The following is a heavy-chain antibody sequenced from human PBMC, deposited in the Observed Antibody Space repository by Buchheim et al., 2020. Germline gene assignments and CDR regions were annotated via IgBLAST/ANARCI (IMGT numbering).Heavy chain of an antibody. CDR3: AKAPQQWMDYYYGMDV. CDR2: ISYDGSNK. CDR1: GFTFSSYG. Sequence: QVQLVESGGGLVKPGGSLRLSCAASGFTFSSYGMHWVRQAPGKGLEWVAVISYDGSNKYYADSVKGRFTISRDNSKNTLYLQMNSLRAEDTAVYYCAKAPQQWMDYYYGMDVWGQGTT. J-gene: IGHJ6*02. D-gene: IGHD6-19*01. V-gene: IGHV3-30*18.